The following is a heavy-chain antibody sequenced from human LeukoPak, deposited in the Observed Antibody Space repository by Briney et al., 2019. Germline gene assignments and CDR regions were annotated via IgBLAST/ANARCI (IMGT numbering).Heavy chain of an antibody. V-gene: IGHV1-69*04. CDR1: GGTFSSYA. J-gene: IGHJ6*03. D-gene: IGHD2-2*02. CDR3: ARDYLYCSSTSCYNPRRSDYYYMDV. CDR2: IIPILGIA. Sequence: SVKVSCKASGGTFSSYAISWVRQAPGQGLEWMGRIIPILGIANYAQKFQGRVTITADKSTSTAYMELSSLRSEDTAVYYCARDYLYCSSTSCYNPRRSDYYYMDVWGKGTTVTVSS.